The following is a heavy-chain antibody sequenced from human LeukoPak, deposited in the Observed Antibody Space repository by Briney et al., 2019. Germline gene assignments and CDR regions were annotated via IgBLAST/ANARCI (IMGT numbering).Heavy chain of an antibody. CDR3: ARGLGAV. Sequence: SETLSLTCAVYGGSFSGYYWSWIRQPPGKGLEWIGEINHSGCTNYNPSLKSRVTISVDTSKNQFSLKLSSVTAADTAVYYCARGLGAVWGQGTLVTVSS. CDR1: GGSFSGYY. D-gene: IGHD6-19*01. V-gene: IGHV4-34*01. CDR2: INHSGCT. J-gene: IGHJ4*02.